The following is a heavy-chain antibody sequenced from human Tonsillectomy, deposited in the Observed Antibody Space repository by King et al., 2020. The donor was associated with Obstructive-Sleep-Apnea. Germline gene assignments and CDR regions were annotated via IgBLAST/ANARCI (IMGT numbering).Heavy chain of an antibody. CDR2: IKEDGSQT. Sequence: VQLVESGGGLVQPGGSLRLSCVGSGFTFSNYWMSWARQAPGMGLAWVATIKEDGSQTHYVDSVKGRFSISRDNDKDSLYLQMNSLRAEDTAVYYCARSTVPYYYDVWGRGTLVTVSS. D-gene: IGHD3-10*01. V-gene: IGHV3-7*01. CDR3: ARSTVPYYYDV. CDR1: GFTFSNYW. J-gene: IGHJ2*01.